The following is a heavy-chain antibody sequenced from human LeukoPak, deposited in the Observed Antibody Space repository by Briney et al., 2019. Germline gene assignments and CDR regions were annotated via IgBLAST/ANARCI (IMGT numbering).Heavy chain of an antibody. J-gene: IGHJ4*02. CDR2: IIPKLGTA. Sequence: ASVKVSCKASGGSFSSSAISWVRQAPGQGLEWMGGIIPKLGTANYAQKFRGRVTITADESTTTAYMELSSLRSEDTAVYYCAREKGSWGVFDYWGQGTLVTVSS. CDR3: AREKGSWGVFDY. D-gene: IGHD3-10*01. V-gene: IGHV1-69*01. CDR1: GGSFSSSA.